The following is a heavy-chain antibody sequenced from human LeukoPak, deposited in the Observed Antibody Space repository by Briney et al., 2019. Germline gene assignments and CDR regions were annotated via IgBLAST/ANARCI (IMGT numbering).Heavy chain of an antibody. V-gene: IGHV4-4*07. Sequence: SETLSLTCSVSRGSINAFYWSWIRQPAGKGLEWIGRIHSSGSTNYSPSLKRRVTMLLDPSENQFSLSLISVTAADTAVYYCAREAVHYGSGSLDYWGQGTLVTVS. CDR2: IHSSGST. CDR3: AREAVHYGSGSLDY. J-gene: IGHJ4*02. D-gene: IGHD3-10*01. CDR1: RGSINAFY.